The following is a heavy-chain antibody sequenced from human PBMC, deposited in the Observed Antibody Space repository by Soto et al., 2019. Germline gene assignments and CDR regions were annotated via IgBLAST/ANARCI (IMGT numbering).Heavy chain of an antibody. J-gene: IGHJ6*02. CDR2: IIPIFGTA. Sequence: PSVKVSCTASGGTFSSYAISWVRQAPGQGLEWMGGIIPIFGTANYAQKFQGRVTITADESTSTAYMELSSLRSEDTAMYYCARLIVVVVAARVYYYYGVDVWGQGTTVTVSS. V-gene: IGHV1-69*13. D-gene: IGHD2-15*01. CDR3: ARLIVVVVAARVYYYYGVDV. CDR1: GGTFSSYA.